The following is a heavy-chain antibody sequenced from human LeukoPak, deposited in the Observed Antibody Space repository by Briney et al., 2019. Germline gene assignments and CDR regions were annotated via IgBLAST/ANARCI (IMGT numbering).Heavy chain of an antibody. CDR1: GFTFRTCG. D-gene: IGHD2-15*01. Sequence: PGGSLRLSCETSGFTFRTCGVHWVRQAPGKGLEWVALMSFDAIKTYYADSVKGRFSISRDSSKDTLYLQMNSLRAEDTAVYYCAKDHAGSGRAFESWGQGTLVTVSS. CDR3: AKDHAGSGRAFES. CDR2: MSFDAIKT. V-gene: IGHV3-30*04. J-gene: IGHJ4*02.